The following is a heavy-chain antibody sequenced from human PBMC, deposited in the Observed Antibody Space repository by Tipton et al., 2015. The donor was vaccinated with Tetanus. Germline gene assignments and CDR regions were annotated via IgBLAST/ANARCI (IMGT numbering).Heavy chain of an antibody. CDR3: ARESRSRVVGQ. J-gene: IGHJ4*02. CDR1: GFTFSSYA. V-gene: IGHV3-23*01. CDR2: ISGSGGST. D-gene: IGHD2-21*01. Sequence: SLRLSCAASGFTFSSYAMSWVRQAPGKGLEWVSTISGSGGSTYYADSVKGRFTISRDNAKNSLYLQMNSLRAEDTAVYYCARESRSRVVGQWGQGALVTVSS.